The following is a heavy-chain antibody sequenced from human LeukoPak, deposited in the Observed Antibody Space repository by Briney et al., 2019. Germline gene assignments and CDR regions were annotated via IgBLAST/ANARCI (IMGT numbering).Heavy chain of an antibody. Sequence: GESLQISCKGSGYSFTSYWIGWVRQMPGKGLEWMGIIYPGDSDTRYSPSFQGPVTISADKSISTAYRQWSSLKAPDTAMYYCARLRVDTAMVISRYFDYWGQGTLVTVSS. CDR1: GYSFTSYW. CDR2: IYPGDSDT. J-gene: IGHJ4*02. V-gene: IGHV5-51*01. D-gene: IGHD5-18*01. CDR3: ARLRVDTAMVISRYFDY.